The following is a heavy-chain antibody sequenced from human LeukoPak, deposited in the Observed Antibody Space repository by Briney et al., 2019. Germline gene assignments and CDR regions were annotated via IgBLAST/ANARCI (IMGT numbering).Heavy chain of an antibody. CDR2: IYYSGST. J-gene: IGHJ5*02. CDR1: GGSISSYY. Sequence: SETLSLTCSVSGGSISSYYWSWIRQPPGKGREWIGYIYYSGSTNYNPSLKSRVTISVDTSKNQFSLKLSSVTAADTAVYYCARSDFWSGYFHWFDPWGQGTLVTVSS. V-gene: IGHV4-59*01. CDR3: ARSDFWSGYFHWFDP. D-gene: IGHD3-3*01.